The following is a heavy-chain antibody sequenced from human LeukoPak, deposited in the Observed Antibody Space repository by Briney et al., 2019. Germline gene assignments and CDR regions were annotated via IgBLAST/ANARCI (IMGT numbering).Heavy chain of an antibody. J-gene: IGHJ4*02. CDR3: ARLNSGNLRGILD. CDR1: GGTFSSYI. CDR2: IIPIFGTA. Sequence: GSSVKVSCKASGGTFSSYIFGWVRQAPGQGFEWMGGIIPIFGTANYAQKFQGRVTITADESTSTAYLELNGLRSDDTAVYFCARLNSGNLRGILDWGQGSLVTVSS. D-gene: IGHD3-10*01. V-gene: IGHV1-69*01.